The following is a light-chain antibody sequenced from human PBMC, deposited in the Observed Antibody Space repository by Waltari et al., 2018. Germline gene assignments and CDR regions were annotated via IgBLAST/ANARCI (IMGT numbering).Light chain of an antibody. CDR1: SPNIGAHND. CDR3: QSYDSGLSGWV. CDR2: GTT. J-gene: IGLJ3*02. V-gene: IGLV1-40*01. Sequence: QSVPTKPPSVSGAPGQRVTISCTESSPNIGAHNDVPSYRHRPGTAPKLLNYGTTNRASGVPDRSSGSRSGPSASLASTGLQAEDEADYYCQSYDSGLSGWVFGGGTKLTVL.